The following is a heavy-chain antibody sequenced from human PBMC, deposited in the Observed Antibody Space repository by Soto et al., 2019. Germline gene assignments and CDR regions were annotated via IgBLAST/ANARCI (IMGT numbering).Heavy chain of an antibody. J-gene: IGHJ6*02. D-gene: IGHD3-16*01. CDR2: IYPADSTT. V-gene: IGHV5-51*01. CDR1: GHSFTSYW. Sequence: QKITCNRSGHSFTSYWVGWARQMPGKGLEWMGIIYPADSTTRSSPPCQGHLTFSADMSISTAHLHRSSLMASNTFMYYCPRRGDGDNCGNYYFYGMDVWCQGTTVTVSS. CDR3: PRRGDGDNCGNYYFYGMDV.